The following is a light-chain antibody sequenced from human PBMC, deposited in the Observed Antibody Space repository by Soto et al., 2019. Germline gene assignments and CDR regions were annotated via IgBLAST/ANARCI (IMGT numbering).Light chain of an antibody. V-gene: IGKV3-15*01. CDR1: EGVGSS. CDR3: QQHNDLPT. Sequence: ETVMTQSPATLSVSPGERVTLSCRASEGVGSSLAWYQKKPGQAPRLLIHDASTRATGIPARFSGSGSGTEFILTISSVESEDFAIYYCQQHNDLPTFGQVTRLEIK. J-gene: IGKJ5*01. CDR2: DAS.